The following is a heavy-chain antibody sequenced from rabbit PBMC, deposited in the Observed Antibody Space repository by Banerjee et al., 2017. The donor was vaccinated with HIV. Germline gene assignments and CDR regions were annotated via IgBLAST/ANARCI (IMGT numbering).Heavy chain of an antibody. CDR3: VRDRGYSSAWGGYYFNL. CDR1: GFDFTDYY. V-gene: IGHV1S7*01. J-gene: IGHJ4*01. CDR2: NDPVFHSA. Sequence: QLKETGGGLVQPGGSLTLSCKASGFDFTDYYMSWVRQAPGKGLEWIGYNDPVFHSAYYASWVNGRFTISSHNAQNTLYLQLNSLTVADTATYFCVRDRGYSSAWGGYYFNLWGQGTLVTVS. D-gene: IGHD4-1*01.